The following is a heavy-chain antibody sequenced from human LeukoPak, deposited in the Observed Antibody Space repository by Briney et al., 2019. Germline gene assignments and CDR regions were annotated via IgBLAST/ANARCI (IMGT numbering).Heavy chain of an antibody. Sequence: GGSLRLSSAASGFTVSSNYMSWVRQAPGKGLEWVSVIYSGGSTYYADSVKGRFTISRDNSKNTLYLQMNSLRAEDTAVYYCAGVDWYYFDYWGQGTLVTVSS. J-gene: IGHJ4*02. D-gene: IGHD3/OR15-3a*01. V-gene: IGHV3-66*01. CDR3: AGVDWYYFDY. CDR2: IYSGGST. CDR1: GFTVSSNY.